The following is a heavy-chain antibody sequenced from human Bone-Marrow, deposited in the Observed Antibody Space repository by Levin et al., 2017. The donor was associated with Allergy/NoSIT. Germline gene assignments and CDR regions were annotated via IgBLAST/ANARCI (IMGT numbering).Heavy chain of an antibody. J-gene: IGHJ1*01. CDR1: GFSFNNYP. D-gene: IGHD3-22*01. Sequence: GGSLRLSCLGSGFSFNNYPMHWVRQSPRKGLEWVALLSSDGSRKFYLNSVEGRFTVSRDNSKNTVYLQMDSLRVEDTAVYYCVRARSAIGNRGYYRGFQYWGQGTLVNVAS. CDR2: LSSDGSRK. V-gene: IGHV3-30-3*01. CDR3: VRARSAIGNRGYYRGFQY.